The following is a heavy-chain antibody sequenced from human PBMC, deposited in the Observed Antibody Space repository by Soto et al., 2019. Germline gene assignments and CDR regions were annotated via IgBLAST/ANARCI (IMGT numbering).Heavy chain of an antibody. D-gene: IGHD2-2*01. CDR2: ISGSGGST. CDR1: GFTFSSYA. J-gene: IGHJ5*02. CDR3: VKDGGYCSSATCYSPRNHYFDA. V-gene: IGHV3-23*01. Sequence: GSLRLSCAASGFTFSSYAMSWVRQAPGKGLEWVSAISGSGGSTYYADSVKGRFTISRDNSKNTLYLQMNSLGAGDTAVYYCVKDGGYCSSATCYSPRNHYFDAWGQGTLVTVSS.